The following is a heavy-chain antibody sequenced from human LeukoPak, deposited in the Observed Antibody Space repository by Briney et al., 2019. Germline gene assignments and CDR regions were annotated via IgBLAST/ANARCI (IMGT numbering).Heavy chain of an antibody. V-gene: IGHV4-59*01. D-gene: IGHD3-10*01. CDR3: AREDYYGSGSYNWFDP. J-gene: IGHJ5*02. Sequence: PSETLSLTCTVSGGSISTYYWNWIRQPPGKGLEWIGYVYYSGSTNYNPSLKSRVTISVDTSKNQLSLNLTSVTAADTAVYYCAREDYYGSGSYNWFDPWGQGILVTVSS. CDR2: VYYSGST. CDR1: GGSISTYY.